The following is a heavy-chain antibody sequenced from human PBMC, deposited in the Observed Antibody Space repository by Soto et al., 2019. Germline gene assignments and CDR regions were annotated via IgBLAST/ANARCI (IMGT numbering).Heavy chain of an antibody. CDR1: GGSISSGDYY. D-gene: IGHD6-6*01. Sequence: SETLSLTCTVSGGSISSGDYYWSWIRQPPGKGLEWIGYIYYSGSTYCNPSLKSRVTISVDTSKNQFSLKLSSVTAADTAVYYCARVRRLYSSSSGPNDYWGQGTLVTVSS. CDR2: IYYSGST. J-gene: IGHJ4*02. CDR3: ARVRRLYSSSSGPNDY. V-gene: IGHV4-30-4*01.